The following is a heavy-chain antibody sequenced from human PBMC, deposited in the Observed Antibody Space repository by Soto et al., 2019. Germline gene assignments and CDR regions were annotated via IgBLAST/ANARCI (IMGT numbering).Heavy chain of an antibody. D-gene: IGHD4-17*01. J-gene: IGHJ4*02. V-gene: IGHV1-69*01. CDR3: ARDVVEYGDYTKNIFDS. Sequence: QVQLVQSGAEVKKPGSSVKVSCKASGGTFSSYAISWVRQAPGQGLEWMGGIIPIFGTANYAQKFEGRVTSTADESTSTAYRELSSLRSEDTAVYYCARDVVEYGDYTKNIFDSWGQGTLVTVSS. CDR1: GGTFSSYA. CDR2: IIPIFGTA.